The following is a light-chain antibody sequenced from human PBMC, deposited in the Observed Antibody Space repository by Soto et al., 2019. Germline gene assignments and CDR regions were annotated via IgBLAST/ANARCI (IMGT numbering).Light chain of an antibody. V-gene: IGLV2-23*02. J-gene: IGLJ1*01. CDR1: SSDVGSYNL. CDR2: EVS. CDR3: CSYAGSSWVYV. Sequence: QSALTQPASVSGSPGQSITISCTGTSSDVGSYNLVSWYQQHPGKAPNLMIYEVSKRPSGVSNRFSGSKSGNTASLTISGLQAEDEADYYCCSYAGSSWVYVFGTGTKLTVL.